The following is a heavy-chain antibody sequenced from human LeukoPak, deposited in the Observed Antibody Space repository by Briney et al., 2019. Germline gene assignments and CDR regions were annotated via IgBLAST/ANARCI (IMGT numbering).Heavy chain of an antibody. CDR2: INPNSGGT. V-gene: IGHV1-2*02. Sequence: ASVKVSCKASGYTFTSYGISWVRQAPGQGLEWMGWINPNSGGTNYAQKFQGRVTMTRDTSISTAYMELSRLRSDDTAVYYCARDGAWGSSSGYDYWGQGTLVTVSS. CDR3: ARDGAWGSSSGYDY. J-gene: IGHJ4*02. CDR1: GYTFTSYG. D-gene: IGHD6-6*01.